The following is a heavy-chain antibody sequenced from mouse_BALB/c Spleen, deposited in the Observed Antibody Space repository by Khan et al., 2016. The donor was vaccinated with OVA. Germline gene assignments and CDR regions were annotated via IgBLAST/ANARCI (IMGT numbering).Heavy chain of an antibody. CDR2: IWAGGST. D-gene: IGHD1-3*01. CDR3: ARLEDI. V-gene: IGHV2-9*02. J-gene: IGHJ2*01. Sequence: QVQLKQSGPGLVAPSQTLSITCTVSGFSLTSYGVHWVRQPPGKGLEWLGVIWAGGSTNYYSALMSRLNISKDNSKSQVFVKMNSLQADDTAMYYCARLEDIWGQGTTLTVSS. CDR1: GFSLTSYG.